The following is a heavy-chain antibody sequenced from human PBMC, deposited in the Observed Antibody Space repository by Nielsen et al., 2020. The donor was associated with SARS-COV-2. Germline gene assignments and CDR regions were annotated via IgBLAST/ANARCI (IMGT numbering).Heavy chain of an antibody. V-gene: IGHV3-7*03. CDR3: ARENGGSYGEWPDY. D-gene: IGHD1-26*01. Sequence: GESLKISCVVSGFNIRGYWMTWVRQAPGKGLEWVGNIKLDGSEKYYVDSVKGRFTISRDNAKKSLYLQMNSLRDEDTAFYYCARENGGSYGEWPDYWGQGTQVTVSA. CDR1: GFNIRGYW. J-gene: IGHJ4*02. CDR2: IKLDGSEK.